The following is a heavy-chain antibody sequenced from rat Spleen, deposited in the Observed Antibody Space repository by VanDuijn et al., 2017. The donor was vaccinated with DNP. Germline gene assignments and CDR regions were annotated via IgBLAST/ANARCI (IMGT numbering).Heavy chain of an antibody. CDR3: AKPASYGGYWFAY. Sequence: EVQLVESGGGLVQPGRSLKLSCAASGFTFSDYNMAWVRQAPKKGLEWVATCFFDGSGTYYGESVKGRFTISRDKAKSVLYLQMDSLRSEDTATYYCAKPASYGGYWFAYWGQGTLVTVSS. D-gene: IGHD1-11*01. CDR2: CFFDGSGT. V-gene: IGHV5-7*01. J-gene: IGHJ3*01. CDR1: GFTFSDYN.